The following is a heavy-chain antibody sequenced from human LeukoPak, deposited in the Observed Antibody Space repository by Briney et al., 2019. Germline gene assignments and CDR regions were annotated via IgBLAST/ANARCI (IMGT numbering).Heavy chain of an antibody. CDR2: ISISSSYI. J-gene: IGHJ4*02. Sequence: GGALRLSCAASGFNFSSYSMNWVRQAPGKGLEWVSSISISSSYIYYADSVKGRFTISRDNAKNSQYLQMKSLRAEDTAVYYCARDSSDYYDSSGYYPNFDYWGQGTLVTVSS. CDR3: ARDSSDYYDSSGYYPNFDY. V-gene: IGHV3-21*01. D-gene: IGHD3-22*01. CDR1: GFNFSSYS.